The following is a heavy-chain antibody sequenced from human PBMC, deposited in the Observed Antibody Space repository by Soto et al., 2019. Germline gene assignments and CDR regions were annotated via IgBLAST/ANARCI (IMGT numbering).Heavy chain of an antibody. CDR1: GGSISRGGYY. D-gene: IGHD2-15*01. CDR2: IYYSGST. V-gene: IGHV4-39*01. J-gene: IGHJ4*02. CDR3: ASRGDLMFPAPWDY. Sequence: SETLSLTCTVSGGSISRGGYYWSWIRQHPGKGLEWIGSIYYSGSTYHNPSLKSRVTISVDTSKNQFSLKLSSVTAADTAVYYCASRGDLMFPAPWDYWGQGTLVTVSS.